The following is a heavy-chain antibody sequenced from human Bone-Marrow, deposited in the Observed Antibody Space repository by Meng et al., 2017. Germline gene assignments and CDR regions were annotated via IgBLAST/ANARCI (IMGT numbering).Heavy chain of an antibody. J-gene: IGHJ5*02. Sequence: QLQLQESGSGLVKPSQTLSLTCAVAGDSISSGGYSWSWIRQPPGKGLEWIGYIYHSGSTHYNPSLKSRVIMSVDTSKNQFSLKLYSVTAADTAVYYCARARTTNQSKYRNAYNWFDPWGQGTLVTVS. CDR1: GDSISSGGYS. CDR2: IYHSGST. CDR3: ARARTTNQSKYRNAYNWFDP. V-gene: IGHV4-30-2*01. D-gene: IGHD2/OR15-2a*01.